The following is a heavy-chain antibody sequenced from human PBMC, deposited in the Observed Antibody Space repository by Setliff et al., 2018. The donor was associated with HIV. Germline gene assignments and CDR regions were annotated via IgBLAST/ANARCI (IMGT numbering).Heavy chain of an antibody. CDR1: GFTFSTYS. V-gene: IGHV3-21*01. J-gene: IGHJ4*02. D-gene: IGHD3-3*01. Sequence: PGGFLRLSCEASGFTFSTYSMNWVRQAPGKGLEWVSSISSSSRSKYYADSVKGRFTISRDNAKNSLYLQMNSLTAEDTAVYYCARDVSWRVRTYIDYWGQGALVTVSS. CDR3: ARDVSWRVRTYIDY. CDR2: ISSSSRSK.